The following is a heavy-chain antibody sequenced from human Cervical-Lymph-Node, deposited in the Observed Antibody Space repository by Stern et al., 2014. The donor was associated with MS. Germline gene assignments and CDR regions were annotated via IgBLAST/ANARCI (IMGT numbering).Heavy chain of an antibody. CDR1: GYTLTELS. J-gene: IGHJ3*02. Sequence: QVQLVQSGAEVKKPGASVKVSCKVSGYTLTELSMHWVRQAPGKGLEWMGGFDPEDGETIYAQKFQGRVTMTEDTSTDTAYMELSSLRSEDTAVYSGATEYLTMTTVTTRALSLGVFDIWGQGTMVPVSP. CDR3: ATEYLTMTTVTTRALSLGVFDI. V-gene: IGHV1-24*01. CDR2: FDPEDGET. D-gene: IGHD4-17*01.